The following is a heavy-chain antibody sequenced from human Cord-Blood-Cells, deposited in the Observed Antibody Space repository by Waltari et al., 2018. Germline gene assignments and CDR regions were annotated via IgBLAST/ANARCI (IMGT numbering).Heavy chain of an antibody. Sequence: EVQLVESGGGLVQPGRSLRLSCAASGFTFDDYAMHWVRQAPGKGLEWVSGIRWNRVSIGYADSVKGRFTISRDNAKNSLYLQMNSLRAEDTALYYCAKGGSGSYRGRIDYWGQGTLVTVSS. D-gene: IGHD1-26*01. CDR1: GFTFDDYA. CDR2: IRWNRVSI. V-gene: IGHV3-9*01. J-gene: IGHJ4*02. CDR3: AKGGSGSYRGRIDY.